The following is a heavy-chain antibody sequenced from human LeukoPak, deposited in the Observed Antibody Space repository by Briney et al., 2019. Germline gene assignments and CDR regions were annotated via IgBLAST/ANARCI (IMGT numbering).Heavy chain of an antibody. CDR2: IIPIFGTA. Sequence: ASVKVSCKASGGTFSSYAISWVRQAPGQGLEWMGGIIPIFGTANYAQKFQGRVTITADESTSTTYMELSSLRSEDTAVYYCARVKVVGATRVFDYRGQGTLVTVSS. J-gene: IGHJ4*02. CDR1: GGTFSSYA. V-gene: IGHV1-69*13. CDR3: ARVKVVGATRVFDY. D-gene: IGHD1-26*01.